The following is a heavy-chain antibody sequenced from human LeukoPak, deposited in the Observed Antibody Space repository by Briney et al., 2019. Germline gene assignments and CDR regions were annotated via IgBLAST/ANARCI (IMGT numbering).Heavy chain of an antibody. CDR1: GFTFSSYA. Sequence: PGGSLRLSCAASGFTFSSYAMHWVRQAPGKGLEWVAVISYDGSNKYYADSVRGRFTISRDNSKNTLYLQMNSLRAEDTAVYYCARGVMIFGVGVYYFDYWGQGTLVTVSS. V-gene: IGHV3-30*01. D-gene: IGHD3-3*01. CDR3: ARGVMIFGVGVYYFDY. CDR2: ISYDGSNK. J-gene: IGHJ4*02.